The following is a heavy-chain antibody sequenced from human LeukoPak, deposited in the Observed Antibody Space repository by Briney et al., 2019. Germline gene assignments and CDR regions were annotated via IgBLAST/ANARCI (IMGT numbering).Heavy chain of an antibody. V-gene: IGHV3-21*01. J-gene: IGHJ4*02. CDR1: GFTFSSYS. Sequence: GGSLRLSCAASGFTFSSYSMNWVRQAPGKGLEWVSSISSSSSYIYYADSVKGRFTISRDNAKNSLYLQMNSLRAEDTAVYYCARDPHYDFWSGAFDYWGQGTLVTVSS. D-gene: IGHD3-3*01. CDR3: ARDPHYDFWSGAFDY. CDR2: ISSSSSYI.